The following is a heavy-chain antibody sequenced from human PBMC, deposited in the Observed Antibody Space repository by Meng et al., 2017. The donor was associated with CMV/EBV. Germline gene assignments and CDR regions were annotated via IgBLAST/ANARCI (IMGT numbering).Heavy chain of an antibody. Sequence: ASVKVSCNASGYTFTGNYMLWVRQAPGQGLEWRGWINPNSGSTNYAQEFQGRVTMTKDTSTSTAYMELIRLRSDDTAVYYCGRDQGVGATRTWVAGQDYWGQGTLVTVSS. D-gene: IGHD1-26*01. J-gene: IGHJ4*02. CDR3: GRDQGVGATRTWVAGQDY. V-gene: IGHV1-2*02. CDR1: GYTFTGNY. CDR2: INPNSGST.